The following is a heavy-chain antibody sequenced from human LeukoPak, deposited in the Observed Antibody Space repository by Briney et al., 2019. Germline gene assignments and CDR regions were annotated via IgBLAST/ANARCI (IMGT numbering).Heavy chain of an antibody. CDR3: AKAPVTTCSGEYSYPFDY. CDR2: SSVNGNT. CDR1: GFTLSSYA. Sequence: PGGSLRLSCAASGFTLSSYAMSGFRQAPGKGREWVSASSVNGNTYHADSVKGRCTISRVGSKNTLYPQMKRLVAEDAAVYYCAKAPVTTCSGEYSYPFDYWGQGTLVTVSS. D-gene: IGHD2-15*01. V-gene: IGHV3-23*01. J-gene: IGHJ4*02.